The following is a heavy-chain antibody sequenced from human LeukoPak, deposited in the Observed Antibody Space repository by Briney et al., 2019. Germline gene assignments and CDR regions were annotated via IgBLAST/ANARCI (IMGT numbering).Heavy chain of an antibody. CDR1: GXTFSSYG. CDR3: AREYCGGDCEAGYYYYGMDV. Sequence: GRSLRLSCAASGXTFSSYGMHWVRQAPGKGLEWVAFIWYDGSNKYYADSVKGRFTISRDNSKNTLYLQMNSLRAEDTAVYYCAREYCGGDCEAGYYYYGMDVWGQGTTVTVSS. J-gene: IGHJ6*02. CDR2: IWYDGSNK. D-gene: IGHD2-21*02. V-gene: IGHV3-33*01.